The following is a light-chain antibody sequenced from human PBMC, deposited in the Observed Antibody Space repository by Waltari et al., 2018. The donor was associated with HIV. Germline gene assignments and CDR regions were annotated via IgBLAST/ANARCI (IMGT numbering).Light chain of an antibody. J-gene: IGLJ2*01. CDR2: DVS. CDR3: NSYTKTIPGV. V-gene: IGLV2-14*03. Sequence: QSALTQPAPVSGSPGQSITISCTGTSDDVGGYNYVSWYQLHPGKAPKLILYDVSSRPSGVSNRFSGSKSGNTASLTISGLQAEDEADYFCNSYTKTIPGVFGGGTKLTVL. CDR1: SDDVGGYNY.